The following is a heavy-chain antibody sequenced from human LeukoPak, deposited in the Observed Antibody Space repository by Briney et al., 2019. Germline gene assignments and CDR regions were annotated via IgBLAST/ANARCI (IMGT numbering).Heavy chain of an antibody. CDR2: IIPIFGTA. J-gene: IGHJ4*02. CDR3: ASKRGYSYGLDY. D-gene: IGHD5-18*01. Sequence: SVKVSCKASGGTFSSYAISWVRQAPGQGLEWMGGIIPIFGTANYAQKFQGRVTITADESTSTGYMELGSLRSEDTAVYYCASKRGYSYGLDYWGQGTLVTVSS. CDR1: GGTFSSYA. V-gene: IGHV1-69*13.